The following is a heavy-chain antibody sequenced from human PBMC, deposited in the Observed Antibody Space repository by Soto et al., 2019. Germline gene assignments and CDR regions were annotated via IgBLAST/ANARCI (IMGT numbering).Heavy chain of an antibody. Sequence: EVQLVESGGGLVQPGGSLRLSCAASGFTVSSNYMSWVRQAPGKGLEWVSVIYSGGGTYYADSVKGRFTISRDNSKNTLYLQMNSLRAEDTAVYYCARDLVGATTEYFRHWGQGTLVTVSS. CDR2: IYSGGGT. V-gene: IGHV3-66*01. D-gene: IGHD1-26*01. CDR3: ARDLVGATTEYFRH. CDR1: GFTVSSNY. J-gene: IGHJ1*01.